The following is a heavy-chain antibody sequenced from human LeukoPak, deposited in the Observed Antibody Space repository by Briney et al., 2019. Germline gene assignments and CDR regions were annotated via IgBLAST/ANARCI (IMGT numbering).Heavy chain of an antibody. CDR1: GFTFSSHG. CDR3: AKKRRPYSYGRGGGVDY. CDR2: ISWNSGSI. D-gene: IGHD5-18*01. Sequence: GGSLRLSCAASGFTFSSHGMNWVRQAPGKGLEWVSGISWNSGSIGYADSVKGRFTISRDNAKNSLYLQMNSLRAEDTAFYYCAKKRRPYSYGRGGGVDYWGQGTLVTVSS. J-gene: IGHJ4*02. V-gene: IGHV3-9*01.